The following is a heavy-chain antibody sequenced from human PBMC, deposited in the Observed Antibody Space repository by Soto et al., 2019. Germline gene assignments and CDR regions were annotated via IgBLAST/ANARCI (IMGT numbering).Heavy chain of an antibody. CDR1: GFSLSTSGVG. J-gene: IGHJ4*02. V-gene: IGHV2-5*02. CDR3: APHPYYGLAPYSFDY. CDR2: IYWDDDK. Sequence: QITLKESGPTLVKPTQTLTLTCTFSGFSLSTSGVGVGCIRQPPGKALEWLAVIYWDDDKRSSSSLKSRLTITKDTSKNQVVLTMTNMDPVDTATYYCAPHPYYGLAPYSFDYWGQGILVTVSS. D-gene: IGHD3-10*01.